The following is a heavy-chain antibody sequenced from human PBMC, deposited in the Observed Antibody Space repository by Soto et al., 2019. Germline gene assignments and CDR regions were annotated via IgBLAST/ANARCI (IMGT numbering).Heavy chain of an antibody. CDR1: GFSLSTSGVG. V-gene: IGHV2-5*02. CDR2: IYWDDNK. CDR3: AHRSSSFDY. Sequence: QITLKESGPTLVRPTQTLTLTCSFSGFSLSTSGVGVAWIRQPPGEALEWLALIYWDDNKRYSPSLRSRLSITTDTSTNQVVLTVTNMDPVDTGTYYCAHRSSSFDYWGQGTLVTVSS. J-gene: IGHJ4*02.